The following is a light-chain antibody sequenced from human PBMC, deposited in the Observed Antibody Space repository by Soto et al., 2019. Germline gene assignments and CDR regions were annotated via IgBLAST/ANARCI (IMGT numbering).Light chain of an antibody. CDR1: QSISSW. J-gene: IGKJ1*01. Sequence: DIQMTQSPSTLSASVGDRVTITCRASQSISSWLAWDQQKPGKAPKLLIYDASSLESGVPSRFSDSGSGPEFTLTIRSLQPDDFATYYCQQYNSYWGTFGQGTKVEIK. CDR3: QQYNSYWGT. CDR2: DAS. V-gene: IGKV1-5*01.